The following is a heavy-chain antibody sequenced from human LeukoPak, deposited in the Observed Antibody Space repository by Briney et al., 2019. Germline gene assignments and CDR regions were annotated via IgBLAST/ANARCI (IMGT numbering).Heavy chain of an antibody. CDR1: GGTFSSYA. D-gene: IGHD1-7*01. CDR3: ARGRSWNYSQVWFDP. J-gene: IGHJ5*02. V-gene: IGHV1-69*04. Sequence: GASVKVSCKASGGTFSSYAISWVRQAPGQGLEWMGRIIPILGIANYAQKFQGRVTMTRNTSISTAYMELSSLRSEDTAVYYCARGRSWNYSQVWFDPWGQGTLVTVSS. CDR2: IIPILGIA.